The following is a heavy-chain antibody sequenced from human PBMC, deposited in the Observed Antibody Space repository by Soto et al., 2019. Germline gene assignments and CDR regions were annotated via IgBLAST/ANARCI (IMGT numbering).Heavy chain of an antibody. CDR2: IYYSGIN. CDR1: GGSINSYY. J-gene: IGHJ4*02. V-gene: IGHV4-59*01. CDR3: AREEFSVFDY. D-gene: IGHD3-10*01. Sequence: SETLSLTCTVSGGSINSYYWSWIRQSPGKGLEWIGYIYYSGINNYNPSLKSRVTMSIDTSKNQFSLKLRSVTAADTAVYYCAREEFSVFDYWGQGTLVTVSS.